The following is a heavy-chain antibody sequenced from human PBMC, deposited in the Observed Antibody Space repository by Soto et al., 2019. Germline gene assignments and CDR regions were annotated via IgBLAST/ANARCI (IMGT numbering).Heavy chain of an antibody. CDR2: ISAYNGNK. CDR1: GYTFTSYG. V-gene: IGHV1-18*01. D-gene: IGHD2-2*01. J-gene: IGHJ6*03. Sequence: ASVKVSCKASGYTFTSYGISWVRQAPGQGLEWMGWISAYNGNKNYAQKLQGRVTMTTDTSTSTAYMELRSLRSDDTAVYYCARGRYCSSTSCYARGYYYYYYMDVWGKGTTVTVSS. CDR3: ARGRYCSSTSCYARGYYYYYYMDV.